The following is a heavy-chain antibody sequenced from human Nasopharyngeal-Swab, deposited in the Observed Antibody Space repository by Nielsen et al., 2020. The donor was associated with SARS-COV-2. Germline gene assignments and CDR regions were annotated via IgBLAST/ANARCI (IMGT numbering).Heavy chain of an antibody. CDR2: ISTKTGAP. CDR3: ARENQEYANIWIDY. V-gene: IGHV7-4-1*02. J-gene: IGHJ4*02. Sequence: ASVKVSCKASGYTFTSNVLNWVRQAPGQGPEYIGWISTKTGAPTYAQAFTGRFVISLDTSVSTTYLQISSLKADDTAVYYCARENQEYANIWIDYWGQGTQGTVA. D-gene: IGHD1-1*01. CDR1: GYTFTSNV.